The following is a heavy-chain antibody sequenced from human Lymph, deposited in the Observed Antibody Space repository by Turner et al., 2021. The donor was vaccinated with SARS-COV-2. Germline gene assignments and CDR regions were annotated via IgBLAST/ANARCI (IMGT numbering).Heavy chain of an antibody. CDR1: GGSMNSNY. Sequence: QVQLQESGPRLVKRLETRSLTCTVSGGSMNSNYWSWIRQPPGKRLEWIGYIYYRWSTNYNPSLKSRVTISVDTSKNQFSLKLTSVTAADTAIYYCARETVNNWVDPWGQGILVTVSS. V-gene: IGHV4-59*01. D-gene: IGHD2-21*02. CDR3: ARETVNNWVDP. CDR2: IYYRWST. J-gene: IGHJ5*02.